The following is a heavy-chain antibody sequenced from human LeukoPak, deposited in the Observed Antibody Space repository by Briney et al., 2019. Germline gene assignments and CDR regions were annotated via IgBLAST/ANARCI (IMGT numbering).Heavy chain of an antibody. CDR1: GGSISSSSYY. J-gene: IGHJ3*02. V-gene: IGHV4-39*01. D-gene: IGHD3-3*01. CDR3: ARPYYDFYGAFDI. CDR2: IYYSGST. Sequence: PSETLSLTCTVSGGSISSSSYYWGWIRQPPGKGLEWIGSIYYSGSTYYNPSLKSRVTISVDTSKNQFSLKLSSVTAADTAVSYCARPYYDFYGAFDIWGQGTMVTVSS.